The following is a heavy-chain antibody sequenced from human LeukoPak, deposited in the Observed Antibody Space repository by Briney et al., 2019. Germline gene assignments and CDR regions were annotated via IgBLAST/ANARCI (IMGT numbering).Heavy chain of an antibody. D-gene: IGHD3-22*01. CDR3: AKAGVRYFDSSGLYAFDF. J-gene: IGHJ3*01. CDR2: IYYSGST. CDR1: GGSISSTGYC. Sequence: SETLSLTCAVSGGSISSTGYCWAWIRQPPGKGLEWIGTIYYSGSTYHNTSLKSRITMSVDTSRNQFSLKLSSVDAADTAVYYCAKAGVRYFDSSGLYAFDFWGQGTAVTVSS. V-gene: IGHV4-39*01.